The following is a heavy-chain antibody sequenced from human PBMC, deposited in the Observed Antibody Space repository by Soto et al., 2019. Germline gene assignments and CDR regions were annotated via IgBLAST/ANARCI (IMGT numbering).Heavy chain of an antibody. V-gene: IGHV3-30*04. D-gene: IGHD4-17*01. Sequence: GGSLRLSCAASGFSFSDHAMHWVRQAPGQGLDWVSFISYDASHKFYADSVKGRFTISRDNSKNTVYLQMDGLRAEDTAVYYCARDMTTRYTRDYCGQGTLLTVYS. CDR1: GFSFSDHA. J-gene: IGHJ4*02. CDR2: ISYDASHK. CDR3: ARDMTTRYTRDY.